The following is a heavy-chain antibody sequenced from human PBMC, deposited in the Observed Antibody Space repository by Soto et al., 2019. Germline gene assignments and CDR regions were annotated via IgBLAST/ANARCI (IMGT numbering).Heavy chain of an antibody. CDR1: GLTVSSNY. CDR3: ARDMVRGLYPEYFQH. Sequence: EVQLVESGGGLVQPGGSLRLSCAASGLTVSSNYMSWVRQAPGKGLEWVSVIYSGGSTYYADSVKGRFTISRDNSKNTLYLQMNSLRAEDTAVYYCARDMVRGLYPEYFQHWGQGTLVTVSS. J-gene: IGHJ1*01. CDR2: IYSGGST. V-gene: IGHV3-66*01. D-gene: IGHD3-10*01.